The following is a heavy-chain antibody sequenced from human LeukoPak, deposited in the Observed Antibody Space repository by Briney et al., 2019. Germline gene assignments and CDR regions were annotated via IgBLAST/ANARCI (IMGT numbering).Heavy chain of an antibody. CDR1: GFTFSSYE. V-gene: IGHV3-48*03. D-gene: IGHD2-21*01. CDR3: AGGLIPY. Sequence: GGALSLSCSASGFTFSSYEMNWVPQATGTGLEWVSYISSSGNPIYNTHSVKDRFTTTKDNAKNPVYLQMNSFMAEDTAVYYCAGGLIPYCGQGTLVTVSS. J-gene: IGHJ4*02. CDR2: ISSSGNPI.